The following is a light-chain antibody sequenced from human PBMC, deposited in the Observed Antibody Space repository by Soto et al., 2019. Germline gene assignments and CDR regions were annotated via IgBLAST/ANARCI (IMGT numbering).Light chain of an antibody. J-gene: IGKJ4*01. CDR1: QGISSY. CDR2: AAS. Sequence: DIQMTQSPSSVSASVGDRVTIACRASQGISSYLAWYQQKPGKAPNLLIYAASSLHSGVPSRFGGSGSGTDFTLTISSLQPADFATYYCQQANSFPLTFGGGTKVEIK. CDR3: QQANSFPLT. V-gene: IGKV1-12*01.